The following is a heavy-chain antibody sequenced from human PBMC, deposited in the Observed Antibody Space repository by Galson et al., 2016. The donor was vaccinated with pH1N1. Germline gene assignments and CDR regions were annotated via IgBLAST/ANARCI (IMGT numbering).Heavy chain of an antibody. D-gene: IGHD3-3*01. CDR1: GFTVSSNY. CDR2: IYSGGRT. J-gene: IGHJ6*02. Sequence: SLRLSCAASGFTVSSNYMSWVRQAPGKGLEWVSLIYSGGRTYYADSVKGRFTISRDNSKNTLYLQMNSLRVEDTAVYYCARIGDFWSDSYYKMDVWGQGATVTVS. CDR3: ARIGDFWSDSYYKMDV. V-gene: IGHV3-53*01.